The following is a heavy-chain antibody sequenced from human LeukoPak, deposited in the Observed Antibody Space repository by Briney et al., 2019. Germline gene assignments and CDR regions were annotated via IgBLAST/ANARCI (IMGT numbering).Heavy chain of an antibody. Sequence: KGLEWRGGFDPEDGETIYAQKFQGRVTMTEDTSKDTAYMELSSLRSEDTAVYYCATRKRYYDILTGYYSSHDAFDTWGQGTMVTVSS. D-gene: IGHD3-9*01. V-gene: IGHV1-24*01. J-gene: IGHJ3*02. CDR2: FDPEDGET. CDR3: ATRKRYYDILTGYYSSHDAFDT.